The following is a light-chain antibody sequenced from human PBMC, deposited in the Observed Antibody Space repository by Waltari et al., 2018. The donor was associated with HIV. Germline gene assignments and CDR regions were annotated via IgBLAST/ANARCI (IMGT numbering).Light chain of an antibody. V-gene: IGLV10-54*03. CDR3: SSWDTRLNGWV. Sequence: QAGLPQPPSVSKALRQTAPLTCTGDTNHVGFPAPARLKHHQGRPPKLLSYRGNNRPSGVPDRFSASTSGNTASLNITGLQADDEADYFCSSWDTRLNGWVFGGGAHLTVL. J-gene: IGLJ3*02. CDR2: RGN. CDR1: TNHVGFPA.